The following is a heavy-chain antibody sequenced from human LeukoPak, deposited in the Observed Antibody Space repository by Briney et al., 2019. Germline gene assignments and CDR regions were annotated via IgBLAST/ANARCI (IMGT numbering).Heavy chain of an antibody. CDR3: VRGNDYGGPHY. CDR2: IDRDGSRI. V-gene: IGHV3-74*01. CDR1: GFPFGSYW. D-gene: IGHD4-23*01. Sequence: GGPRSLSGAVSGFPFGSYWWHGVRKAPGKGLVWVSRIDRDGSRINYADSVKGRFTISRDNGKNTLFLQMNSLRAEDAAVYYCVRGNDYGGPHYWGQGTLVTVSS. J-gene: IGHJ4*02.